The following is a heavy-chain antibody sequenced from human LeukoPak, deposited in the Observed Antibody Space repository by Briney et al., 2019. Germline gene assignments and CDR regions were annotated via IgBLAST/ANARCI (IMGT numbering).Heavy chain of an antibody. J-gene: IGHJ4*02. D-gene: IGHD6-19*01. V-gene: IGHV3-7*01. Sequence: GGSLRLSCAASGFTFSTYWMNWFRQAPGKGLEWVANIKEDGSERYYVDSVKGRFTISRDNAKNSLYLQMNSLRAEDTAVYYCIISPPGIAVAGDYWGQGTLVTVSS. CDR1: GFTFSTYW. CDR3: IISPPGIAVAGDY. CDR2: IKEDGSER.